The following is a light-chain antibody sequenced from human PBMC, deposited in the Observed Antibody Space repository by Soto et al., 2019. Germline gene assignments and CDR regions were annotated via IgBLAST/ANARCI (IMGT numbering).Light chain of an antibody. CDR2: DAS. CDR1: QGISGG. CDR3: QQFSTFHFS. J-gene: IGKJ3*01. V-gene: IGKV1-13*02. Sequence: AIQLTQSPSSLSASVGDRVTITCRASQGISGGLAWYQQKPGKAPKPLIFDASSLESGVPSRFSGSGSGIDFILTVVSLQAEDFATYYCQQFSTFHFSVGPGTEVDIK.